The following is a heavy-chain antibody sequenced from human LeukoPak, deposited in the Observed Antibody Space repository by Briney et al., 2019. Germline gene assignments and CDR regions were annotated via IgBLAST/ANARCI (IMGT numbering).Heavy chain of an antibody. Sequence: GGSLRLSCAASGFIFSTYWMSWVRQAPGKGLEWVANMKQDGSEKYYVDSVKGRFTISRDNAKNSLYLQMNSLRAEDTAVYYCARDGMATINSWGQGTVVTVSS. V-gene: IGHV3-7*03. CDR1: GFIFSTYW. CDR2: MKQDGSEK. D-gene: IGHD5-12*01. J-gene: IGHJ4*02. CDR3: ARDGMATINS.